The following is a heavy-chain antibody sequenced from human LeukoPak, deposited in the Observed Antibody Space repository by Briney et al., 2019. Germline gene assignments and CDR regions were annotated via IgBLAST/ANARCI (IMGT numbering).Heavy chain of an antibody. CDR3: AKGSYYDYVWGGYRPHTNKIFDY. D-gene: IGHD3-16*02. J-gene: IGHJ4*02. V-gene: IGHV4-34*01. CDR1: GGSLSGYY. Sequence: SETLSLTCTVYGGSLSGYYWSWIRHSPEKWLEWMGEINHSGITNYNPSLKSRVTMSTDTSKNQFSLRVTSVTAEDTAVYYCAKGSYYDYVWGGYRPHTNKIFDYWGQGTLVTVSS. CDR2: INHSGIT.